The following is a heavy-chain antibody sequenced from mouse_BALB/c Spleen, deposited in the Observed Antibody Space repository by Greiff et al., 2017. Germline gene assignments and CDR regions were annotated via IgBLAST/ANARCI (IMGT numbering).Heavy chain of an antibody. CDR2: IWWDDDK. Sequence: QVTLKESGPGILQPSQTLSLTCSFSGFSLSTSGMGVGWIRQPSGKGLEWLAHIWWDDDKRYNPALKSRLTISKDTSSNQVFLKIASVDTADTATYYCARKGDQFYYYAMDYWGQGTSVTVSS. CDR1: GFSLSTSGMG. J-gene: IGHJ4*01. CDR3: ARKGDQFYYYAMDY. V-gene: IGHV8-8*01.